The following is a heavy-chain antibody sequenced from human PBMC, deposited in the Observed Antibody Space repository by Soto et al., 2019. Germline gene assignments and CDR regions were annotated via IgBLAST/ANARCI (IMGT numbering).Heavy chain of an antibody. CDR3: ARDLLRRWGVVSKDYYYYGMDV. CDR1: GYTFTSYY. Sequence: QVQLVQSGAEVKKPGASVKVSCKASGYTFTSYYMHWVRQAPGQGLEWMGIINPSGGSTSYAQKFQGRVTMTRDPSTSTVYMELSSLRSEDTAVYYCARDLLRRWGVVSKDYYYYGMDVWGQGTTVTVSS. CDR2: INPSGGST. J-gene: IGHJ6*02. V-gene: IGHV1-46*01. D-gene: IGHD3-3*01.